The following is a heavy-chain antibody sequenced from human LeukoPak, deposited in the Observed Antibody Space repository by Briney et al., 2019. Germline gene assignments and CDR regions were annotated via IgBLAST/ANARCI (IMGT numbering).Heavy chain of an antibody. J-gene: IGHJ1*01. V-gene: IGHV3-74*01. Sequence: GGSPRLSCAASGFTFSSYWMHWVRQAPGRGLVWVSRIKSDGSTNYADSVKGRFTISRDNAKNTVSLQMNSLRAEDTGVYYCARAPSEIGGYYPEYFRHWGQGTLVTVSS. CDR1: GFTFSSYW. CDR2: IKSDGST. D-gene: IGHD3-22*01. CDR3: ARAPSEIGGYYPEYFRH.